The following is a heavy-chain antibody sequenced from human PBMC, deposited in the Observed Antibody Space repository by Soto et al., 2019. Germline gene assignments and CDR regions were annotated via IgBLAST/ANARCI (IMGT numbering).Heavy chain of an antibody. CDR3: ARAVDAAMDPLDY. CDR1: GFTFRNYA. V-gene: IGHV3-30-3*01. D-gene: IGHD5-18*01. J-gene: IGHJ4*02. CDR2: TSDDGDIQ. Sequence: QVQVVESGGGVVQPGRSLRLSCAASGFTFRNYAIHWVRQAPGKGLEWVAITSDDGDIQYYADSVKGRFTISRDNSKNTLYLQMTSLRSEDAAVYFCARAVDAAMDPLDYWGQGTLVTVSS.